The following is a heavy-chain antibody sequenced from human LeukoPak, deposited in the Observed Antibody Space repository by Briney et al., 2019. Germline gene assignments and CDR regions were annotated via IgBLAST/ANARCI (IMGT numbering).Heavy chain of an antibody. CDR1: GFTFSDHG. V-gene: IGHV3-30*18. J-gene: IGHJ4*02. CDR3: AKDQDGSGIYDY. CDR2: ISYDGSNK. Sequence: QAGGSLRLSCAASGFTFSDHGIHWVRQAPGKGLEWVAVISYDGSNKYYADSVKGRFTISRDNSKNTLHLQVNSLRAEDTAVYYCAKDQDGSGIYDYWGQGTLVTVSS. D-gene: IGHD3-10*01.